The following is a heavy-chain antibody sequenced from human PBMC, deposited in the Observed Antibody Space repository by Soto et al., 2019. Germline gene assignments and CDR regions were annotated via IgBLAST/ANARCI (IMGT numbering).Heavy chain of an antibody. V-gene: IGHV1-69*01. J-gene: IGHJ4*02. CDR3: ARDPLYSSSSGGVDYFDY. CDR2: IIPIFGTA. Sequence: QVQLVQSGAEVKKPGSSVKVSCKASGGTFSSYAISWVRQAPGQGLEWLGGIIPIFGTANYAQKFQGRVTITADESTSTAYMELSSLRSEDTAVYYCARDPLYSSSSGGVDYFDYWGQGTLVTVSS. D-gene: IGHD6-6*01. CDR1: GGTFSSYA.